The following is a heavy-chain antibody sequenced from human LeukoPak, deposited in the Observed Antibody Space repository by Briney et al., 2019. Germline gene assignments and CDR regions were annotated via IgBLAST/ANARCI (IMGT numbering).Heavy chain of an antibody. D-gene: IGHD5-18*01. J-gene: IGHJ3*02. V-gene: IGHV3-23*01. Sequence: GGSLRLSCAASGFTFSNYAMNWVRQTPGKGLEWVSAISGSGGSTYYADSVKGRFTISRDNSKNTLYLQMNSLRAEDTAVYYCAKDDTVMASAFDIWGQGTMVTVSS. CDR3: AKDDTVMASAFDI. CDR2: ISGSGGST. CDR1: GFTFSNYA.